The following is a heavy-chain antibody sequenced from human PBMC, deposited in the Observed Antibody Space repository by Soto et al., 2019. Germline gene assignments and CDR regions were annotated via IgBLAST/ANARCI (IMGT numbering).Heavy chain of an antibody. V-gene: IGHV1-69*08. CDR1: GGTFSSYT. CDR3: ARDRGSSWYVPNWFDP. D-gene: IGHD6-13*01. J-gene: IGHJ5*02. CDR2: IIPILGIA. Sequence: QVQLVQSGAEVKKPGSSVKVSCKASGGTFSSYTISWVRQAPGQGLEWMGRIIPILGIANYAQKFQGRVTITPDKAKSQAYMEMSSLRSEDTAVYYCARDRGSSWYVPNWFDPWGQGTLVTVSS.